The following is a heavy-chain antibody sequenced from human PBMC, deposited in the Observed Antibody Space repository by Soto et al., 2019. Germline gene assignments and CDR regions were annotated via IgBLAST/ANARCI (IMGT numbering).Heavy chain of an antibody. J-gene: IGHJ4*02. CDR1: GYTFTSYY. CDR3: AREEAISSSFEY. CDR2: INPTDGST. V-gene: IGHV1-46*01. D-gene: IGHD6-6*01. Sequence: QVQLVQYGAEVKKPGASVKVSCKASGYTFTSYYMHWVRQAPGQGLEWMAIINPTDGSTRYAQKFQGRVSVTRDTSTSTVYMDLSSLRSEDTAVYYCAREEAISSSFEYWGQGTLVTVSS.